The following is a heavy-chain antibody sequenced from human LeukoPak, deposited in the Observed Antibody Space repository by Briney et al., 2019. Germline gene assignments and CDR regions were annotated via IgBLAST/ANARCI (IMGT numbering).Heavy chain of an antibody. CDR2: INSDGSAT. Sequence: GGSLRLSCAASGFTFGSPWMHWVRQAPGKGLVWVSRINSDGSATAYADSVKGRFTISRDNAENTLYLQMYSLRAEDTAVYYCANEIRPNDYWGQGTLVTVSS. D-gene: IGHD4-17*01. J-gene: IGHJ4*02. CDR1: GFTFGSPW. V-gene: IGHV3-74*01. CDR3: ANEIRPNDY.